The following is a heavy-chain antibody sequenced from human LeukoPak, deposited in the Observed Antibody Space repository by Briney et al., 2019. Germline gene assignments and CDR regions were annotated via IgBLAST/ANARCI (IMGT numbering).Heavy chain of an antibody. D-gene: IGHD5-18*01. CDR2: GSESGGT. Sequence: SETLSLTCAVYGGSLNGHYWSWIRQPPGKGLEWIGEGSESGGTKFNPFLKSRVTISADTSKNQFSLKVRSVTAADTAVYYCARGVDTSYYYYYYSVDVWGQGTTVTVSS. V-gene: IGHV4-34*01. J-gene: IGHJ6*02. CDR3: ARGVDTSYYYYYYSVDV. CDR1: GGSLNGHY.